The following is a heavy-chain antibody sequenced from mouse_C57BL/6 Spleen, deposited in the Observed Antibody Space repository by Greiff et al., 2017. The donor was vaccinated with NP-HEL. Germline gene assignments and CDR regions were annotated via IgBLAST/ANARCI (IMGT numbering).Heavy chain of an antibody. CDR3: ARGVYYGYFDV. D-gene: IGHD2-1*01. CDR2: INPNNGGT. J-gene: IGHJ1*03. V-gene: IGHV1-18*01. Sequence: VQLQQSGPELVKPGASVKIPCKASGYTFTDYNMDWVKQSHGKSLEWIGDINPNNGGTIYNQKFKGKATLTVDKSSSTAYMELRSLTSEDTAVYYCARGVYYGYFDVWGTGTTVTVSS. CDR1: GYTFTDYN.